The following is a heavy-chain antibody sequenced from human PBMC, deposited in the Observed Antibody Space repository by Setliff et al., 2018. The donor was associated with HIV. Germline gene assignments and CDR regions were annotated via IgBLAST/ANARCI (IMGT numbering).Heavy chain of an antibody. CDR2: FIAVLDIT. CDR3: ARTDYGGNSGGNYFDY. V-gene: IGHV1-69*10. D-gene: IGHD4-17*01. Sequence: GASVKVSCKASGGSSRTYSINWVRQAPGQGLEWMGQFIAVLDITSYAQKFQGRLTITTDTATSTAYMEVRSLRSDDTAVYYCARTDYGGNSGGNYFDYWGQGSLVTVSS. J-gene: IGHJ4*02. CDR1: GGSSRTYS.